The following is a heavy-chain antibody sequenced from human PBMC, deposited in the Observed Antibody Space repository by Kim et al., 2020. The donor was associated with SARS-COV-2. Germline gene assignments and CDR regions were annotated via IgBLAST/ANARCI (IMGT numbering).Heavy chain of an antibody. J-gene: IGHJ6*01. CDR1: GGSISSGGYS. D-gene: IGHD3-10*01. CDR3: ARDHYYGSGTTRGDYYYGMDV. Sequence: SETLSLTCAVSGGSISSGGYSWSWIRQPPGKGLEWIGYIYHSGSTYYNPSLKSRVTISVDRSKNQFSLKLSSVTAAATAVYYCARDHYYGSGTTRGDYYYGMDVWGQGTTVTVSP. V-gene: IGHV4-30-2*01. CDR2: IYHSGST.